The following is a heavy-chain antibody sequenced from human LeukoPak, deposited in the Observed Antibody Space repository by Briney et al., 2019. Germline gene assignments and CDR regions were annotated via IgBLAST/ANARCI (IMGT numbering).Heavy chain of an antibody. D-gene: IGHD1-1*01. CDR3: ARRVQLERRGFFWLDP. Sequence: SQTLSLTCAVSGGSISSGDYYCSWIRQPPGKGMEWIGYIYYSGSTYYNPSLKSRVTISGNTSKNQFSLKLSSVTAADTDVYYCARRVQLERRGFFWLDPWGQGTLVTVSS. CDR1: GGSISSGDYY. CDR2: IYYSGST. J-gene: IGHJ5*02. V-gene: IGHV4-30-4*01.